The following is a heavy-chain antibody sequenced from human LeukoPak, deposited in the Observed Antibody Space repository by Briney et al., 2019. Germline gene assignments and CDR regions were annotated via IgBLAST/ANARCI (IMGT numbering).Heavy chain of an antibody. CDR1: GGSVSDSSYY. V-gene: IGHV4-39*07. J-gene: IGHJ4*02. D-gene: IGHD6-13*01. CDR2: FYYTGGT. CDR3: GSSHSSSWYDF. Sequence: PSETLSLTCTVSGGSVSDSSYYWGWIRQPPGKGLEWIGSFYYTGGTYYSPSFRSRVIISADTSKNQFSLYLHSVTAADTAVYFCGSSHSSSWYDFWGQGTLVTVSS.